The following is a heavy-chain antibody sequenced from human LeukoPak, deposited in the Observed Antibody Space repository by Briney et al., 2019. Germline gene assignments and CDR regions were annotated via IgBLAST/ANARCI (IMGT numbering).Heavy chain of an antibody. CDR3: ARDIAPSGSWWFDS. J-gene: IGHJ5*01. D-gene: IGHD6-13*01. Sequence: DSVKVSCKASGYTFTEYYIHWLRQAPGRGLEWMGWVTPSTGKIHYAQNFQGRVTMSRDTSISTAYMQLGRLKSDDTAVYYCARDIAPSGSWWFDSWGQGTLVTVSS. CDR2: VTPSTGKI. CDR1: GYTFTEYY. V-gene: IGHV1-2*02.